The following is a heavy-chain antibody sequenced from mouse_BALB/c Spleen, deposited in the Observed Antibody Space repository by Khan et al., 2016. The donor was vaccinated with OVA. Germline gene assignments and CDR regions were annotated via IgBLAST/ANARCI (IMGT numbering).Heavy chain of an antibody. CDR1: GFSFSTYS. CDR2: ISSGGSFT. CDR3: TRQRGYYGSNPYFYY. V-gene: IGHV5-6-4*01. Sequence: EVELVESGGDLVRPGGSLKLSCAASGFSFSTYSMSWVRQTPEKRLEWVATISSGGSFTYYPDSVKGRFTLSRDNAKNSLYLQMSSLKSEDTAMYYCTRQRGYYGSNPYFYYWGQGTTLTVSS. D-gene: IGHD1-1*01. J-gene: IGHJ2*01.